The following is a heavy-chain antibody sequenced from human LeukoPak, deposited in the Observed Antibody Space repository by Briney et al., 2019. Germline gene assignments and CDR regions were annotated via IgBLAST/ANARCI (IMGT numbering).Heavy chain of an antibody. J-gene: IGHJ4*02. Sequence: PGGSLRLSCAGSGFNFNSYGMHWVRQTPGKGLEWVAFIRYDGSKEFYSDSVKGRFTVSRDKSKRTVDLQMDSLRVEDTAVYYCAKSFIDWLPVLDFWGQETLVTVSS. CDR2: IRYDGSKE. CDR1: GFNFNSYG. D-gene: IGHD3-9*01. V-gene: IGHV3-30*02. CDR3: AKSFIDWLPVLDF.